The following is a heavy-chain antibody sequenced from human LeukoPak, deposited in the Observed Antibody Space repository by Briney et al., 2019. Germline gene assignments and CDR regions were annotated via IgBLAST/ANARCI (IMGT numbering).Heavy chain of an antibody. D-gene: IGHD2-15*01. CDR3: AREGGVVSAGLDY. Sequence: GGSLRLSCAASGFXFSSFEMNWVRKAPGKGQEGLSDISTSGRTIYYADTVKGRFTISRDNAKKSLYLQMNRLRAEEAGVYYCAREGGVVSAGLDYWGQGTLVTVSS. V-gene: IGHV3-48*03. CDR1: GFXFSSFE. J-gene: IGHJ4*02. CDR2: ISTSGRTI.